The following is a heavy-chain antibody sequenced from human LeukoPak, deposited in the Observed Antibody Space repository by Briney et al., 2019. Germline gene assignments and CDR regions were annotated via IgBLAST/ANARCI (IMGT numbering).Heavy chain of an antibody. CDR3: ARDRVRGYSYGLFDY. D-gene: IGHD5-18*01. J-gene: IGHJ4*02. CDR2: IRYDGTNK. Sequence: PGGSLRLSCVASGLTFTSYGMHWVRQAPGKGLGWVAVIRYDGTNKEYADSVKGRFTISRDNSKNTLYLQMSSLRAEDTAVYYCARDRVRGYSYGLFDYWGQGTLVTVSP. V-gene: IGHV3-33*01. CDR1: GLTFTSYG.